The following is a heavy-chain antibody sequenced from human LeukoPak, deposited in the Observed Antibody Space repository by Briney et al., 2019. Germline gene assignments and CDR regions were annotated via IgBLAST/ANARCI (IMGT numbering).Heavy chain of an antibody. D-gene: IGHD4-17*01. J-gene: IGHJ3*01. V-gene: IGHV4-39*01. CDR2: IYYNVST. CDR3: ARGGYGDYASTFDF. CDR1: GSSISTSSYY. Sequence: SETLSLTCTVSGSSISTSSYYWGWIRQPPGMGLEWIGNIYYNVSTYYNPSLKSRVTISVDTSNNQFSLKLSSVTAADTAVFYCARGGYGDYASTFDFWGQGTVVTVSS.